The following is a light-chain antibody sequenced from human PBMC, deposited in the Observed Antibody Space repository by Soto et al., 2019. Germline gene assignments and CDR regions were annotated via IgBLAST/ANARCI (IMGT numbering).Light chain of an antibody. Sequence: QSVLTQPPSASGSPGQSVTISCTGTSSDVGGYKYVSWYQQHPGKAPKVMIYEVTDRPSGVSNRFSGSKSGNTASLTISGLQAEDEAEYYCSSYTNINTRACVFGTGTKVTVL. CDR2: EVT. CDR1: SSDVGGYKY. V-gene: IGLV2-14*01. CDR3: SSYTNINTRACV. J-gene: IGLJ1*01.